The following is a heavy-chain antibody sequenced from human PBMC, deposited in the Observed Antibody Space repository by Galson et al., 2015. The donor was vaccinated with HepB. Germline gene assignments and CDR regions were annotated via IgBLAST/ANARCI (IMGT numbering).Heavy chain of an antibody. CDR1: GYTFTSYY. CDR3: ARDLVIYYDSSGFGDNWFDP. V-gene: IGHV1-46*01. CDR2: INPSGGST. D-gene: IGHD3-22*01. Sequence: SCKASGYTFTSYYMHWVRQAPGQGLEWMGIINPSGGSTSYAQKFQGRVTMTRDTSTSTVYMELSSLRSEDTAVYYCARDLVIYYDSSGFGDNWFDPWGQGTLVTVSS. J-gene: IGHJ5*02.